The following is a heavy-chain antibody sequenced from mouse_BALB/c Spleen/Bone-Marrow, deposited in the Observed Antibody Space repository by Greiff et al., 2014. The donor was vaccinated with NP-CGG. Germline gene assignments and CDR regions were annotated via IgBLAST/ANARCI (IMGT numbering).Heavy chain of an antibody. D-gene: IGHD1-1*01. V-gene: IGHV2-6-5*01. CDR2: IWGGGST. J-gene: IGHJ4*01. CDR3: AKHTLRYYAMDY. CDR1: GFSLTDYG. Sequence: QVQLQQSGPGLVAPPQSLSITCTVSGFSLTDYGVSWIRQPPGKGLEWLGVIWGGGSTYYNSSLKSRLSISKDNSKSQVFLKMNNLQTDDTAMYYCAKHTLRYYAMDYWGQGTSVTVSS.